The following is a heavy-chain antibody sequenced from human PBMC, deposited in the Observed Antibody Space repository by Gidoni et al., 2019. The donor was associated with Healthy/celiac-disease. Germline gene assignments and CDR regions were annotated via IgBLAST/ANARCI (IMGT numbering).Heavy chain of an antibody. CDR2: TRNKANSYTT. CDR1: GFTFSDPY. J-gene: IGHJ3*02. CDR3: ACPGGATSSLNAFDI. Sequence: EVQLVESGGGLVQPGGSLRLSCAASGFTFSDPYMAWVRQAPGKGLEWVGRTRNKANSYTTEYAASVKGRFTISRDDSKNSLYLQMNSLKTEDTAVYYCACPGGATSSLNAFDIWGQGTMVTVSS. V-gene: IGHV3-72*01. D-gene: IGHD1-26*01.